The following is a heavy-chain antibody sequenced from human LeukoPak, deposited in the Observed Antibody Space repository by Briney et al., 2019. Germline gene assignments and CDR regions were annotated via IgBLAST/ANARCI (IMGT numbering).Heavy chain of an antibody. J-gene: IGHJ4*02. CDR2: VSESGDAT. Sequence: PGGSLRLSCAASGFSFSSYAMSWVRQAPGKGLEWVSSVSESGDATNYADSVKGRFTISRDNSKNTLYLQMNSLRAEDTAVYYCAKENGYYYDSSVLLGYWGQGTLVTVSS. CDR3: AKENGYYYDSSVLLGY. CDR1: GFSFSSYA. V-gene: IGHV3-23*01. D-gene: IGHD3-22*01.